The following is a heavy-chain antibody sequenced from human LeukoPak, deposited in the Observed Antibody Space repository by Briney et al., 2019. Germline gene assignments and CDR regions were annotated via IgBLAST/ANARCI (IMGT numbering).Heavy chain of an antibody. J-gene: IGHJ1*01. Sequence: SVKVSCKASGGTFSSYAISWVRQAPGQGLEWMGRIIPILGIANYAQKFQGRVTITADKSTSTAYMELSSLRSEDTAVYYCARGSIAVAAGYFQHWGQGALVTVSS. D-gene: IGHD6-19*01. CDR2: IIPILGIA. CDR1: GGTFSSYA. CDR3: ARGSIAVAAGYFQH. V-gene: IGHV1-69*04.